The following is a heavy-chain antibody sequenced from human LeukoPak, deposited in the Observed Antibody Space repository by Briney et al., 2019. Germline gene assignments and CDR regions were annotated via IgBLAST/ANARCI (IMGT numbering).Heavy chain of an antibody. D-gene: IGHD3-3*01. J-gene: IGHJ4*02. CDR2: FYYSGGS. V-gene: IGHV4-39*01. Sequence: SETLSLICTVSGGSISSSSSSWGWIRQPPGKGLEWIGSFYYSGGSYYNPSLKSRVTISVDTSKNQFSLKLTSVTAADTAVYYCARHVSAFWSGYYPSYFDYWGQGTLVTVSS. CDR1: GGSISSSSSS. CDR3: ARHVSAFWSGYYPSYFDY.